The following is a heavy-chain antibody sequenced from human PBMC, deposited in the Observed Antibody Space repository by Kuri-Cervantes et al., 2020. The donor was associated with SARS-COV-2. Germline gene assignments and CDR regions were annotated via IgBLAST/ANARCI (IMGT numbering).Heavy chain of an antibody. J-gene: IGHJ4*02. Sequence: SETLSLTCTVSGYSISSGYYWSWIRQPPGKGLEWIGEINHSGSTNYNPSLKSRVTISVDTSKNQFSLKLSSVTAADTAVYYCARGSPSGWYRVYDYWGQGTLVTVSS. CDR1: GYSISSGYY. V-gene: IGHV4-38-2*02. D-gene: IGHD6-19*01. CDR3: ARGSPSGWYRVYDY. CDR2: INHSGST.